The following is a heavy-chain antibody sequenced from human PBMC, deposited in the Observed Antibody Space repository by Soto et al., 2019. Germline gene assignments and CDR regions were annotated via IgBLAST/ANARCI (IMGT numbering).Heavy chain of an antibody. D-gene: IGHD3-22*01. CDR2: VTPMFGTP. CDR1: GGTFSSYT. V-gene: IGHV1-69*01. Sequence: QVQLVQSGAEVKKPGSSVKVSCKASGGTFSSYTITWVRQAPGQGLEWMGGVTPMFGTPNYAQKFRGRVTITADESTSTAYMELRSLSSEDTAMYFCARDGTLYDSRAYYYLYWGQGTLVTVSS. J-gene: IGHJ4*02. CDR3: ARDGTLYDSRAYYYLY.